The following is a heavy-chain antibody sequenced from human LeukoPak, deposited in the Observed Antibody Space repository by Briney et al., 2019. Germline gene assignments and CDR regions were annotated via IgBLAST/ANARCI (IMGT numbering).Heavy chain of an antibody. Sequence: GGSLRLSCSASGFIFSNYAMNWVRRAPGKGLEWVAFIRHDGSIKYYADSVKGRFTISRDNSKNTLYLQMNSLRAEDTAVYYCAKDAEYSSSWLRTFDYWGQGTLVTVSS. CDR3: AKDAEYSSSWLRTFDY. CDR2: IRHDGSIK. J-gene: IGHJ4*02. D-gene: IGHD6-13*01. CDR1: GFIFSNYA. V-gene: IGHV3-30*02.